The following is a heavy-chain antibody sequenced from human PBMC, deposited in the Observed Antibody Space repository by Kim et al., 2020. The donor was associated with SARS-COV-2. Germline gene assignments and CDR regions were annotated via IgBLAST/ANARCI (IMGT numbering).Heavy chain of an antibody. J-gene: IGHJ4*02. CDR1: GGSFSGYY. V-gene: IGHV4-34*01. Sequence: SETLSLTCAVYGGSFSGYYWSWIRQPPGKGLEWIGEINHSGSTNYNPSLKSRVTISVDTSKNQFSLKLSSVTAADTAVYYCARGGVWGITMVRGARVYFDYWGQGTLVTVSS. D-gene: IGHD3-10*01. CDR2: INHSGST. CDR3: ARGGVWGITMVRGARVYFDY.